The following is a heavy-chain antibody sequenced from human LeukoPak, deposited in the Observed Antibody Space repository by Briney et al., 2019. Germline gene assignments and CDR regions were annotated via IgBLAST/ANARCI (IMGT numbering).Heavy chain of an antibody. J-gene: IGHJ6*02. D-gene: IGHD1-14*01. Sequence: SLKVSCKASGDTFSGYAISWGRPTPGQGLEWMGRIIPIFGIANYAQKFQGRVTITADKSTSTAYMELSSLRSEDTAVYYCARSRRRSIYYYYYGMDVWGQGTTVTVSS. CDR3: ARSRRRSIYYYYYGMDV. V-gene: IGHV1-69*04. CDR2: IIPIFGIA. CDR1: GDTFSGYA.